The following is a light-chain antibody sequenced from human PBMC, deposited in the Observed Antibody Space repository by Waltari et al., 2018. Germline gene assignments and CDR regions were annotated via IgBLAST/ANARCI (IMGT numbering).Light chain of an antibody. Sequence: IQLTQSPSSLSASVGDRVTIPCRASQDISSHLAWYQQIPGKAPKLLIYAASTLQRGVPSRFGGSGSGTDFTLTISSLQPEDFATFYCLQLYSDPLTFGGGTKVEIK. CDR3: LQLYSDPLT. V-gene: IGKV1-9*01. J-gene: IGKJ4*01. CDR1: QDISSH. CDR2: AAS.